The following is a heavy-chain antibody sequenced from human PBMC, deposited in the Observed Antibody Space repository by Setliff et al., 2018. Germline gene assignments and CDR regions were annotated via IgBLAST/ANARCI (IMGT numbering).Heavy chain of an antibody. D-gene: IGHD3-22*01. V-gene: IGHV4-30-4*08. J-gene: IGHJ4*02. Sequence: SETLSLTCAVYGGSFSGYYWSWIRQPPGKGLEWIGYIYSSGSTYYNPSLKSRVSISVDTSKNQFSLKLSSVTAADTAVYYCARESRYYYDNLGTLDYWGQGTLVTVSS. CDR1: GGSFSGYY. CDR2: IYSSGST. CDR3: ARESRYYYDNLGTLDY.